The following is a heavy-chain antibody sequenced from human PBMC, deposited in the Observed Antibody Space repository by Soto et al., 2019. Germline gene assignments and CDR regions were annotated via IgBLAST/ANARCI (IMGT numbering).Heavy chain of an antibody. V-gene: IGHV3-48*02. CDR2: ISSSSSTI. CDR1: GFTFSSYS. D-gene: IGHD1-26*01. CDR3: ARVISGSYLRYGMDV. J-gene: IGHJ6*02. Sequence: GGSLRLSCAASGFTFSSYSMNWVRQAPGKGLEWVSYISSSSSTIYYADSVKGRFTISRDNAKNSLYLQMNSLRDEDTAVYYCARVISGSYLRYGMDVWGQGTTVTVSS.